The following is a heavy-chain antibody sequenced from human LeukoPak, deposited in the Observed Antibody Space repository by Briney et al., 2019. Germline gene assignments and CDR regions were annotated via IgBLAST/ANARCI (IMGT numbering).Heavy chain of an antibody. V-gene: IGHV3-7*01. CDR2: INHNGNVN. J-gene: IGHJ4*02. CDR1: GFTFSSYW. CDR3: ARRPDLDY. Sequence: GGSLRLSCAASGFTFSSYWMNWARQAPGKGLEWVASINHNGNVNYYVDSAKGRFTISRDNAKNSLYLQMNSLRAEDTAVYYCARRPDLDYWGQGTLVTVSS.